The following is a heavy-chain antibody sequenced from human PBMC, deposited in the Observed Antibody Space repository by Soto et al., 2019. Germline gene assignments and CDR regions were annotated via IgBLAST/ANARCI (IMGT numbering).Heavy chain of an antibody. CDR2: IYYSGST. D-gene: IGHD3-10*01. J-gene: IGHJ5*02. CDR1: GGSIRSYY. CDR3: ARLLWSHSNWLDP. V-gene: IGHV4-59*08. Sequence: QVQLQESGPGLVKPSETLSLTCTVSGGSIRSYYWTWIRQPPGKGLEWIGYIYYSGSTSYNPSLKSRVTISVDTSKNQFSLKLSSVTATDTAVYYCARLLWSHSNWLDPWGQGTLVTVSS.